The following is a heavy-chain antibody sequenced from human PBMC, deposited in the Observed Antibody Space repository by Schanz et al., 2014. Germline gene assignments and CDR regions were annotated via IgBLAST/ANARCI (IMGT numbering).Heavy chain of an antibody. CDR3: ARDRGYCSGGSCLTFDY. CDR1: GFTFNSYA. J-gene: IGHJ4*02. D-gene: IGHD2-15*01. Sequence: EVQLVESGGGLVQPGGSLRLSCAASGFTFNSYAMSWVRQAPGRGLEWVSGISGSGGTTHYADSVEGRFTISRVNSKNTLYLRMKGLRAEDTAVYYCARDRGYCSGGSCLTFDYWGQGTLVTVSS. CDR2: ISGSGGTT. V-gene: IGHV3-23*04.